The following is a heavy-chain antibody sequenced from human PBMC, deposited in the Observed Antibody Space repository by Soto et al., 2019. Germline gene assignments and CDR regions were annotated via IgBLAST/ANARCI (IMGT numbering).Heavy chain of an antibody. D-gene: IGHD3-10*01. CDR1: GGPSNNFA. J-gene: IGHJ4*02. CDR3: AKLQGSGTYYDDDF. Sequence: QVQLVQSGTEVKKPGSSVKVSCKASGGPSNNFAISWVRQAPGQGLEWMGGSIPIFGTANYAQKFQGRVTITADQSTRTAYMELRSLRSEDTAIYYCAKLQGSGTYYDDDFWGQGTLVTVSS. CDR2: SIPIFGTA. V-gene: IGHV1-69*01.